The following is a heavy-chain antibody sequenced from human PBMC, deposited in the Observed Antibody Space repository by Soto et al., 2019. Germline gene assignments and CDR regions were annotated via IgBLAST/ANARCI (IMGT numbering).Heavy chain of an antibody. CDR3: ARDTPPLHSQSFDH. CDR2: INSNSGGT. J-gene: IGHJ4*02. CDR1: GYNFIGYF. D-gene: IGHD2-15*01. Sequence: ASVISCKASGYNFIGYFIHWVRQAPGQGPEWMGWINSNSGGTMYAEKFQGRVTMTRDASIRVVYLELSGLTSDDTAVYYCARDTPPLHSQSFDHWGQGALVTVSS. V-gene: IGHV1-2*02.